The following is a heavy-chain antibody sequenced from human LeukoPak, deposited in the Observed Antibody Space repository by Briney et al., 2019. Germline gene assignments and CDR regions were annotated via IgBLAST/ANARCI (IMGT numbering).Heavy chain of an antibody. J-gene: IGHJ4*02. Sequence: QPGGSLRLSCAASGFTFTNYGMHWVRQAPGKGLEWVAIISYDGNNKFYAEFVKGRFTISRDNSKNTLYLQMNSLRAEDTAVYYCAIDTSQDSWGQGTLVTVSS. V-gene: IGHV3-30*03. CDR2: ISYDGNNK. CDR1: GFTFTNYG. CDR3: AIDTSQDS.